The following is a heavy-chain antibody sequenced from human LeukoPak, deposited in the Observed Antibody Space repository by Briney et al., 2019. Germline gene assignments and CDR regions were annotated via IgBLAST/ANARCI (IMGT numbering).Heavy chain of an antibody. D-gene: IGHD2-15*01. J-gene: IGHJ5*02. V-gene: IGHV4-59*01. CDR1: GGSISSYY. CDR2: IYYSGST. Sequence: SETLSLTCTVSGGSISSYYWSWIRQPPGKGLEWIGYIYYSGSTNCSPSLKSRVTISVDTSKNQFSLKLSSVTAADTAVYYCARVLVVVAATAIWFDPWGQGTLVTVSS. CDR3: ARVLVVVAATAIWFDP.